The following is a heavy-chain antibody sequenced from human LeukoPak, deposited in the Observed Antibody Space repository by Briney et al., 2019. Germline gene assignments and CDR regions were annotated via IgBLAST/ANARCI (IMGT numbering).Heavy chain of an antibody. D-gene: IGHD5-12*01. CDR1: GFTFSSYW. V-gene: IGHV3-7*01. J-gene: IGHJ4*02. CDR2: IKQGGSEK. Sequence: GGSLRLSCAASGFTFSSYWMSWVRQAPGKGREWVANIKQGGSEKYYVDSVKGRFTISRDNAKNSLYLQMNSLRAEDTAVYYCAREDIVATHYFDYWGQGTLVTVSS. CDR3: AREDIVATHYFDY.